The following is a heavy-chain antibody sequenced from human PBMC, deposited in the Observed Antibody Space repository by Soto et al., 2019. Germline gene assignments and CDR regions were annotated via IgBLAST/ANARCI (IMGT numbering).Heavy chain of an antibody. D-gene: IGHD6-19*01. Sequence: QVQLVESGGGLVKPGGSLRLSCAASGFTFSDYYMSWIRQAPGKGLEWVSYISSSSSYTNYADSVKGRFTISRDNAKNSLYLQINSLRAEDTAVYYCARPVAESHFDYWGQGTLVTVSS. CDR1: GFTFSDYY. CDR3: ARPVAESHFDY. J-gene: IGHJ4*02. V-gene: IGHV3-11*06. CDR2: ISSSSSYT.